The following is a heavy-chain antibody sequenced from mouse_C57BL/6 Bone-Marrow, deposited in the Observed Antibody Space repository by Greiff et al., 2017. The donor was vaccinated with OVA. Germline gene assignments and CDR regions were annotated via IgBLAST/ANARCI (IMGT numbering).Heavy chain of an antibody. V-gene: IGHV2-2*01. Sequence: VQLQQSGPGLVQPSQSLSITCTASGFSLTSYGVHSVRQSPGKGLEWLGEIWSGGSTDYNAAFISRLSISKDNSKSQVFFKMNSLQAEDTAIYYCARRGSSYVQDFDVWGTGTTVTVSS. CDR3: ARRGSSYVQDFDV. D-gene: IGHD1-1*01. CDR2: IWSGGST. J-gene: IGHJ1*03. CDR1: GFSLTSYG.